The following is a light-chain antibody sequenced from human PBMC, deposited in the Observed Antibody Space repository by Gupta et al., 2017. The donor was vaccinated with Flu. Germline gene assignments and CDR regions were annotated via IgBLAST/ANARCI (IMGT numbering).Light chain of an antibody. V-gene: IGKV3-20*01. CDR3: HQYSSSPCS. CDR2: GPS. CDR1: QSVSSSF. J-gene: IGKJ2*04. Sequence: PGERATLSCRASQSVSSSFLAWFQQRPGQAPRLLIYGPSSRATGIPDRFSGSGSGTDFTLTISRLEPEDFAVYYCHQYSSSPCSFGQGTKLEIK.